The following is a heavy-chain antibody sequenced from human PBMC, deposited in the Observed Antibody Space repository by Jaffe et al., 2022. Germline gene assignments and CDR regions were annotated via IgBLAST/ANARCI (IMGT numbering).Heavy chain of an antibody. CDR1: GFTLDDYA. CDR3: AKDIASSSWRYFDH. CDR2: ISWNGNSV. D-gene: IGHD6-13*01. J-gene: IGHJ4*02. Sequence: EVQLVESGGGLVQPGWSLRLSCAASGFTLDDYAMHWVRQAPGRGLEWVSSISWNGNSVAYADSVKGRFTISRDNAKNSLYLRMNSLAAEDTAFYYCAKDIASSSWRYFDHWGLGTLVTVSS. V-gene: IGHV3-9*01.